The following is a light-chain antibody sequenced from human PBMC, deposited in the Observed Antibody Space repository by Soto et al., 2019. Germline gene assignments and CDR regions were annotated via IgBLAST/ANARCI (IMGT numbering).Light chain of an antibody. CDR2: LAS. CDR3: QQLIRFPTK. J-gene: IGKJ1*01. V-gene: IGKV1-9*01. Sequence: IQLTQSPSSLSASVGDRVTITCRASQGISNSLAWYQQKPGKAPKLLMYLASTLQSGVPPSFSGTGSGTNFTLTISSLQPEDFATYYCQQLIRFPTKFGQGTKVEIK. CDR1: QGISNS.